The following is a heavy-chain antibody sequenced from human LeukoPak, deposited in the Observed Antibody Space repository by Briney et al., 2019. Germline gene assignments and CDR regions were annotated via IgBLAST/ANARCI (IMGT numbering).Heavy chain of an antibody. CDR2: INWSGGST. CDR1: GFAFDEHG. V-gene: IGHV3-20*04. J-gene: IGHJ4*02. CDR3: ARAPITSPFYFDY. Sequence: PGGSLRLSCTASGFAFDEHGMSWVRHVPGKGLEWVSSINWSGGSTGYADPLRGRFTISRDNAKNSLYLQMDSLRAEDTALYYCARAPITSPFYFDYWGQGTLVTVSS. D-gene: IGHD2-2*01.